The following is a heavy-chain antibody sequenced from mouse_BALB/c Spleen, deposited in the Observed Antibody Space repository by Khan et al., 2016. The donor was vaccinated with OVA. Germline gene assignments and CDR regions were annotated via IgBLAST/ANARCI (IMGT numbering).Heavy chain of an antibody. CDR1: GYSFTSYY. J-gene: IGHJ3*01. CDR3: TGHGYVAWFTY. D-gene: IGHD2-2*01. V-gene: IGHV1S135*01. Sequence: IQLVQSGPDLMKPGASLKISCKASGYSFTSYYIHWVVQSPGKSLEWIGYIDPFSGGTTYNQKFKGKATLTVDKSSSTAYIHLSNLTSEDSAVYYGTGHGYVAWFTYWGQGTLVTVSA. CDR2: IDPFSGGT.